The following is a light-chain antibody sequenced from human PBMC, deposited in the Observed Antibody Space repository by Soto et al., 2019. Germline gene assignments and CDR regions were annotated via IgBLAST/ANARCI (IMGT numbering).Light chain of an antibody. Sequence: QPVLTQPASVPGSPGQSITISCTGTSSDVGGYDHVSWYQQHPGKAPKLIIYDVTVRPSGISRRFSGSKSDNTASLAVSGLQPEDEADYYCSSYTNKDTLLFGGGTKLTVL. CDR2: DVT. J-gene: IGLJ3*02. CDR1: SSDVGGYDH. CDR3: SSYTNKDTLL. V-gene: IGLV2-14*03.